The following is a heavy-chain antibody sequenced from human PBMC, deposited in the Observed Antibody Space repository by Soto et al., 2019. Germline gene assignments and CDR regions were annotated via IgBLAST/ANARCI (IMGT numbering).Heavy chain of an antibody. D-gene: IGHD2-15*01. CDR2: IYYSGST. CDR1: GGSVSSGSYY. V-gene: IGHV4-61*01. CDR3: ARDTNCSGGSCSSEVFGMDV. Sequence: QVQLQESGPGLVKPSETLSLTCTVSGGSVSSGSYYWSWIRQPPGKGLEWIGYIYYSGSTNYNPSPKSRVTISVDTSKNQFSLKLSSVTAADTAVYYCARDTNCSGGSCSSEVFGMDVWGQGTTVTVSS. J-gene: IGHJ6*02.